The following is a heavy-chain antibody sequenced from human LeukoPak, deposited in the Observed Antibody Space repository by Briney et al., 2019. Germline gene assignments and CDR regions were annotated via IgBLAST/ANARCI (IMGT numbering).Heavy chain of an antibody. CDR2: ISAYNGNT. D-gene: IGHD6-13*01. CDR3: AIIAAADPDFDY. Sequence: ASVKVSCKASGYTFTSYGISWVRQAPGQGLEWMGWISAYNGNTNYAQKLQGRVTMTTDTSTSTAYMELRSLRSEDTAVYYCAIIAAADPDFDYWGQGTLVTVSS. J-gene: IGHJ4*02. CDR1: GYTFTSYG. V-gene: IGHV1-18*01.